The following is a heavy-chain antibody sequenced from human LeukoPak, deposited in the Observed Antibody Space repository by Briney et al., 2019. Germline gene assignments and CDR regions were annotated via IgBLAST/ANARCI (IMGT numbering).Heavy chain of an antibody. D-gene: IGHD3-3*01. J-gene: IGHJ4*02. CDR2: ISSNGGST. Sequence: GGSLRLSCAASGFTFSSYAMHWVRQAPGKGLEYVSAISSNGGSTYYANSVKGRFTISRDNSKNTLYLQMNSLRAEDTAMYYCARADRFLEWLWYFDYWGQGTLVTVSS. V-gene: IGHV3-64*01. CDR1: GFTFSSYA. CDR3: ARADRFLEWLWYFDY.